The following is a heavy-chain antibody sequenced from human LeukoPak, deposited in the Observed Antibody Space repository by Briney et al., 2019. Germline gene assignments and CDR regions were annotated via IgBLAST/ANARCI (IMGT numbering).Heavy chain of an antibody. V-gene: IGHV1-2*02. D-gene: IGHD6-13*01. CDR1: GYTFTVYY. Sequence: ASVKVSCKASGYTFTVYYMHWVRQAPGQGLEWMGWINPNSGSTNYAQKFQGRVTMTRDTSISTAYMELSRLRSDDRALGCFARESAIAAAGRLDQSFDYWAQGTLVTVSS. CDR2: INPNSGST. CDR3: ARESAIAAAGRLDQSFDY. J-gene: IGHJ4*02.